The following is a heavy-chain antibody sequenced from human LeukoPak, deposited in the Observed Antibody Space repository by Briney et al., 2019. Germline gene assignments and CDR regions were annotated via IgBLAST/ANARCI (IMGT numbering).Heavy chain of an antibody. D-gene: IGHD2-2*02. CDR3: ARDWIVVVPAAIPPGY. CDR1: GYTFTSYG. CDR2: ISAYNGNT. J-gene: IGHJ4*02. Sequence: ASVKVSCKASGYTFTSYGISWVRQAPGQGLEWMGWISAYNGNTNYAQKLQGRVTMTTDTSTSTAYMELRSLRSDDTAVYYCARDWIVVVPAAIPPGYWGQGTLVTASS. V-gene: IGHV1-18*01.